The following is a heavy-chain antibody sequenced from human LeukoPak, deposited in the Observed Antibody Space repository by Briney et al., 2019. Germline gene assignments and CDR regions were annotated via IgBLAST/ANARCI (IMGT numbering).Heavy chain of an antibody. Sequence: GGSLRLSCAASGFTFSSYAMHWVRQAPGKGLEYVSAISSNGGSTYYANSVKGRFTISRDNSKNTLYLQMNSLRAGDTAVYYCAKPSIEGAPFQHWGQGTLVTVSS. V-gene: IGHV3-64*01. CDR1: GFTFSSYA. D-gene: IGHD1-26*01. CDR2: ISSNGGST. J-gene: IGHJ1*01. CDR3: AKPSIEGAPFQH.